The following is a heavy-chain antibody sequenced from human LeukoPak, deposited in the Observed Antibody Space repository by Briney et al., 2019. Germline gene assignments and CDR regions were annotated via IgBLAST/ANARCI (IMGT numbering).Heavy chain of an antibody. CDR2: IWYDGSNK. CDR3: ARGLDIVATRKYNWFDP. V-gene: IGHV3-33*01. CDR1: GFTFSSYG. J-gene: IGHJ5*02. Sequence: GGSLGLSCAASGFTFSSYGMRWVRQAPGKGLEWVAVIWYDGSNKYYADSVKGRFTISRDNSKNTLYLQMNSLRAEDTAVYYCARGLDIVATRKYNWFDPWGQGTLVTVSS. D-gene: IGHD5-12*01.